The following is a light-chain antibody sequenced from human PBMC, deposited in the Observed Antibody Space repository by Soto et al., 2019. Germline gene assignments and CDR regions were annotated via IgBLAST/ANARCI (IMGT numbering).Light chain of an antibody. CDR1: QTVRSDY. V-gene: IGKV3D-20*01. J-gene: IGKJ5*01. CDR3: QQYGSLPMST. CDR2: YAS. Sequence: EVVLTQSPATLSLSPGDRATLSCGASQTVRSDYVAWYHQAPGLAPRLLIHYASHRAPGIPDRFRGSGSGTDFTLTISGLEPEDSGMYYCQQYGSLPMSTFGQGTRLESK.